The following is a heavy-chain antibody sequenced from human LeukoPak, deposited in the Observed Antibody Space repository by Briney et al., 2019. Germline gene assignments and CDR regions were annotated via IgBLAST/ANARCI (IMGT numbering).Heavy chain of an antibody. D-gene: IGHD2-21*01. Sequence: SQTLSLTCTVSGASIISEAYYWTWIRQSPGMDLEWIGYIYSSGSIDYNPSIRSRVAISAESSKNQFSLRLTSVTAADTAVYFCARGPSWVVLDLWGQGILVTVSS. CDR2: IYSSGSI. CDR3: ARGPSWVVLDL. CDR1: GASIISEAYY. J-gene: IGHJ4*02. V-gene: IGHV4-31*03.